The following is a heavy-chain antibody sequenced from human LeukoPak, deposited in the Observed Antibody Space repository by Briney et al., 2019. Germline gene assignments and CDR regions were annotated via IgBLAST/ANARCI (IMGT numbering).Heavy chain of an antibody. CDR3: ARDIESGSHDNWFDP. CDR2: IIPIFGTV. D-gene: IGHD1-26*01. Sequence: SVKVSCKASGGTFSSYAISWVRQAPGQGLEWMGGIIPIFGTVNYAQKFQGRVTITADESTSTAYMELSSLRSEDTAVYYCARDIESGSHDNWFDPWGQGTLVTVSS. J-gene: IGHJ5*02. V-gene: IGHV1-69*13. CDR1: GGTFSSYA.